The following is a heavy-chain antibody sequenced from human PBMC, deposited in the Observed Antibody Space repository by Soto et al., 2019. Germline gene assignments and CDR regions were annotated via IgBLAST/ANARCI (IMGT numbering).Heavy chain of an antibody. D-gene: IGHD3-10*01. J-gene: IGHJ4*02. CDR2: VNNGGGGT. CDR1: GFTFSNYA. CDR3: AKERLGRGIDY. V-gene: IGHV3-23*01. Sequence: EVLLLDSGGGLVQPGGSLRLSCAASGFTFSNYAMTWVRQAPGKGPEWISTVNNGGGGTYYADSVKGRITISRDNTKNTLDLQVSSLGAEDTAVYYCAKERLGRGIDYWGQGILVTVSS.